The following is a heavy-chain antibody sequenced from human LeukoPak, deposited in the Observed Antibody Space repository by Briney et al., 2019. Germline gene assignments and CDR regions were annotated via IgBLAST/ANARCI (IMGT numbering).Heavy chain of an antibody. V-gene: IGHV3-21*01. J-gene: IGHJ3*02. CDR1: GFTLSGYS. D-gene: IGHD3-22*01. CDR3: ASPRNYDSSTFDI. CDR2: ISTSSTYI. Sequence: GRSLRLSCAASGFTLSGYSMNWVRQAPGKGLEWASSISTSSTYIYYADSVKGRFTISRDNAKNSLYLQMNSLRAEDTAVYYCASPRNYDSSTFDIWGQGTMVTVSS.